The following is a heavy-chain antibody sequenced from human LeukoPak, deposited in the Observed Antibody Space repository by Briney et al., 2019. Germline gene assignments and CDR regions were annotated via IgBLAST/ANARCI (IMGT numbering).Heavy chain of an antibody. D-gene: IGHD1-26*01. V-gene: IGHV3-23*01. CDR3: AKDRSIGTYYTFDH. CDR1: GFTFSGYG. Sequence: GGSLRLSCAASGFTFSGYGMHWVRQAPGKGLEWVSSISASGLMTYYADSVKGRFTVSRDNSKNSLYLQMSSLTAADTAVYYCAKDRSIGTYYTFDHWGQGTLVTVSS. J-gene: IGHJ4*02. CDR2: ISASGLMT.